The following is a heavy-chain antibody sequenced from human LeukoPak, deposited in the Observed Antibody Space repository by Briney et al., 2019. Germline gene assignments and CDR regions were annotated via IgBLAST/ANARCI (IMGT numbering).Heavy chain of an antibody. J-gene: IGHJ5*02. CDR2: IYTSGST. CDR3: ARDNGARDQLLPYNWFDP. V-gene: IGHV4-4*07. Sequence: SETLSLTCTVSGGSISSYYWSWIRQPAGKGLEWIGRIYTSGSTNYNPSLKSRVTMSVDTSKNQLSLKLSSVTAADTAVYYCARDNGARDQLLPYNWFDPWGQGTLVTVSS. D-gene: IGHD2-2*01. CDR1: GGSISSYY.